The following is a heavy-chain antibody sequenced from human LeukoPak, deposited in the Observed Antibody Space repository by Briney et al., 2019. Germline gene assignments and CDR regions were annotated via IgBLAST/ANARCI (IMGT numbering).Heavy chain of an antibody. D-gene: IGHD3-22*01. V-gene: IGHV4-39*07. CDR3: ARDQTGDYYDSSGYSDP. CDR2: IYYSGST. J-gene: IGHJ5*02. Sequence: SETLSLTCTASGGSISSSSYYWGWIRQPPGKGLEWIGSIYYSGSTYYNPSLKSRVTISVDTSKNQFSLKLSSVTAADTAVYYCARDQTGDYYDSSGYSDPWGQGTLVTVSS. CDR1: GGSISSSSYY.